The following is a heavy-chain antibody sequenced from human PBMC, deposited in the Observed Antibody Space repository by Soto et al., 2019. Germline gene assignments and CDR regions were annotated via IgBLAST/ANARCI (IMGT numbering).Heavy chain of an antibody. V-gene: IGHV1-69*06. D-gene: IGHD6-6*01. CDR1: GGAFSSYA. CDR3: ARDMGSSSAFDY. CDR2: IIPIFGTA. J-gene: IGHJ4*02. Sequence: SVKVSCKASGGAFSSYAISWVRQAPGQGLEWMGGIIPIFGTANYAQKFQGRVTITADKSTRTAYMELSSLRSEDTAVYYCARDMGSSSAFDYWGQGTLVTVSS.